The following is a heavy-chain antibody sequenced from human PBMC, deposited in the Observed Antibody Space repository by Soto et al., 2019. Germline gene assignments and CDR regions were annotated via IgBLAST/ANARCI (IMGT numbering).Heavy chain of an antibody. Sequence: ASVKVSCKASGYTFTSYVISWVRQAPGQGLEWMGWISAYNGNTNFAQKLQGRVTMTTDTSTSIAYMELRSLRSGDTAVYYCARVVATVAGPYGMDVWGQGTTVTVSS. CDR3: ARVVATVAGPYGMDV. J-gene: IGHJ6*02. CDR2: ISAYNGNT. CDR1: GYTFTSYV. V-gene: IGHV1-18*01. D-gene: IGHD6-19*01.